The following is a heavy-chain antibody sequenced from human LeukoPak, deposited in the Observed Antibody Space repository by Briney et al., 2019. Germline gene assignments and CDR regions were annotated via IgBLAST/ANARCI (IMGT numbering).Heavy chain of an antibody. V-gene: IGHV4-59*01. J-gene: IGHJ4*02. D-gene: IGHD3-3*01. CDR1: GGSISSYY. Sequence: SETLSLTCTVSGGSISSYYWSWIRQPPGEGLEWIGYIYYSGSTNYNPSFKSRVTISVDASKNQFSLKLSSVTAADTAVYYCARDRDFWSGYPAGYFDYWGQGTLVTVSS. CDR2: IYYSGST. CDR3: ARDRDFWSGYPAGYFDY.